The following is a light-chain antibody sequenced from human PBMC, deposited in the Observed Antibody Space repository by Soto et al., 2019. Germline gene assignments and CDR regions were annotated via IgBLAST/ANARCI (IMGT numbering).Light chain of an antibody. CDR2: DAS. CDR3: QHYNNWPPWT. CDR1: QTVRNN. J-gene: IGKJ1*01. Sequence: EFVLTQSPGTLSLSPGERATLSCMASQTVRNNYLAWYQQKPGQAPRLLIYDASSRATGIPARFSGSGSGTEFTLTISTLQSEDFAIYYCQHYNNWPPWTFGQGTKWIS. V-gene: IGKV3-15*01.